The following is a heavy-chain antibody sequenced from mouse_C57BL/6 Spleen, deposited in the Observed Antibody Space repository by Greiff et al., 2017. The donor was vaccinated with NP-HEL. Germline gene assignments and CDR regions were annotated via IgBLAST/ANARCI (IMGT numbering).Heavy chain of an antibody. CDR1: GFNIKDYY. CDR2: IDPEDGET. Sequence: VQLQQSGAELVKPGASVKLSCTASGFNIKDYYMHWVKQRTEQGLEWIGRIDPEDGETKYAPKFQGKATITADPSSNPAYLQLSSLTSEDTAVYYCARRITTVVVDYFDYWGQGTTLTVSS. D-gene: IGHD1-1*01. V-gene: IGHV14-2*01. CDR3: ARRITTVVVDYFDY. J-gene: IGHJ2*01.